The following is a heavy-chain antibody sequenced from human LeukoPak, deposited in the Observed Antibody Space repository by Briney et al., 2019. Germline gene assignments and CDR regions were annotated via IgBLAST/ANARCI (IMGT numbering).Heavy chain of an antibody. Sequence: PGGTLRLSCAASGFTFSSYGMNWVRQAPGKGLEWVSYISSSGSTIYYADSVKGRFTISRDNSKSTLYLQMNSLRNEDTAVYSCAKGVGRAWYDPIDYWGQGTLVTVSS. D-gene: IGHD3-16*01. CDR3: AKGVGRAWYDPIDY. V-gene: IGHV3-48*02. CDR1: GFTFSSYG. CDR2: ISSSGSTI. J-gene: IGHJ4*02.